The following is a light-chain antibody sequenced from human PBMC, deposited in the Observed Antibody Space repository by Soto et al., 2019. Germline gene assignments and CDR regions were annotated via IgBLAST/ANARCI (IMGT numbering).Light chain of an antibody. V-gene: IGKV3D-15*01. CDR3: QQYNTWPAEIT. J-gene: IGKJ5*01. Sequence: ETVMTQPPATLSVSPGERATLSCRASQSVRTKVAWYQQTPGQAPRLLIYGASSRATGIPARFSGSGSGTEFTLTISSLQSEDSAVYYCQQYNTWPAEITFGQGTRLEIK. CDR1: QSVRTK. CDR2: GAS.